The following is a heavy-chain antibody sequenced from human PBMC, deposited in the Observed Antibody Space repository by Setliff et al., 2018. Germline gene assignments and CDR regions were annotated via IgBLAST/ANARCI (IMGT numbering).Heavy chain of an antibody. CDR1: GTTFNSHA. CDR2: IITAFGSA. D-gene: IGHD4-17*01. Sequence: SVKVSCKTSGTTFNSHAINWVRQAPGQGLEWMGRIITAFGSAISAQKFQDRVSITADRTTYTAYLELTSLTLEDTAVYYCARDLIDPDYGDYLSFYYYGMDVWGQGTTVTVSS. V-gene: IGHV1-69*06. J-gene: IGHJ6*02. CDR3: ARDLIDPDYGDYLSFYYYGMDV.